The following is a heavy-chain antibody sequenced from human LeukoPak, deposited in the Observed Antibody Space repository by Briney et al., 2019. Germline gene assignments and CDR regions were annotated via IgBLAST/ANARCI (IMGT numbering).Heavy chain of an antibody. D-gene: IGHD2-2*01. Sequence: GGSLRLSCAASGLTFSSSWMHWVCQAPEKGLEWVADIKCDGSEKYYVDSVKGRLTSSRDNAKNSLYLQVNSLRAGDMTVYQSGIVVVPAAIHEDYYGMDVWGKGTTVTVSS. V-gene: IGHV3-52*01. J-gene: IGHJ6*04. CDR1: GLTFSSSW. CDR2: IKCDGSEK. CDR3: GIVVVPAAIHEDYYGMDV.